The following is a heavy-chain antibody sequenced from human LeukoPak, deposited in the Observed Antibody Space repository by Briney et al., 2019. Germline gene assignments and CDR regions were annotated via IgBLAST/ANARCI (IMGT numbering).Heavy chain of an antibody. Sequence: PSETLSLTCTVSGGSIRSYYWRWIRQPAGKGLEWIGGMHRSGSTKYNPSIKSRVTMSVDTSKNQFSLKVDFVTAADTAMYYCAREAVHYGAGIHDYWGQGTLVAVSS. CDR2: MHRSGST. J-gene: IGHJ4*02. CDR1: GGSIRSYY. CDR3: AREAVHYGAGIHDY. D-gene: IGHD3-10*01. V-gene: IGHV4-4*07.